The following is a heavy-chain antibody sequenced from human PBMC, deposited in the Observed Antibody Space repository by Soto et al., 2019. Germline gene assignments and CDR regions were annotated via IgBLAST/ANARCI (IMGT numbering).Heavy chain of an antibody. CDR1: GFTFSTYA. V-gene: IGHV3-23*01. CDR2: VSGSGAKT. D-gene: IGHD2-8*02. J-gene: IGHJ6*02. Sequence: EVQLLESGGGLVQPGGSLRLSCTASGFTFSTYAMTWVRQAPGKGLEWVSTVSGSGAKTYYADSVRGRFTISRDNSKDTLYLQMNSLTAEDTATYYCTRDWTGNTCPCMDVWAKGPRSPSP. CDR3: TRDWTGNTCPCMDV.